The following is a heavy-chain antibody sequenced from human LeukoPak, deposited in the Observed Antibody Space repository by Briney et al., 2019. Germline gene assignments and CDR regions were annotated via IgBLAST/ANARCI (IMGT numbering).Heavy chain of an antibody. V-gene: IGHV4-38-2*02. Sequence: SETLSLTCTVSGYSISSGYYWGWIRQPPGKGLEWIGSIYHSGSTYYNPSLKSRVTISVDTSKNQFSLKLSSVTAADTAVYYCARPLIAVAGTADYWGQGTLVTVSS. D-gene: IGHD6-19*01. CDR3: ARPLIAVAGTADY. CDR1: GYSISSGYY. J-gene: IGHJ4*02. CDR2: IYHSGST.